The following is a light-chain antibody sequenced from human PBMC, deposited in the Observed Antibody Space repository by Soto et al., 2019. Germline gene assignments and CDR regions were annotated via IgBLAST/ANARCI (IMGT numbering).Light chain of an antibody. CDR3: QQYNNWPET. CDR1: QSVSSN. V-gene: IGKV3-15*01. J-gene: IGKJ1*01. CDR2: DAS. Sequence: EIVMTQSPATLSVSPGERATLSCRASQSVSSNLAWYQQKVGQAPKLLIYDASTRATGIPARFSGSGSGTEFTLTISSLQSEDYAVYYCQQYNNWPETFGQGTKVDIK.